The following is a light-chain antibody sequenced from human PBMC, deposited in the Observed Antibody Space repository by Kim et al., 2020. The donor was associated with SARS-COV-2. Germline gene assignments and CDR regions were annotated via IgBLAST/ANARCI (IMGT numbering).Light chain of an antibody. Sequence: IVMTQSPATLSVSPGERVTLSCRASQSVSQNLAWYQQKPGQAPRLLIYGASTRATGIPVRFIGSGSGTAFTLTITSLQSEDSALYYCQQYENWLTFGGGTKVDIK. CDR3: QQYENWLT. J-gene: IGKJ4*01. V-gene: IGKV3-15*01. CDR2: GAS. CDR1: QSVSQN.